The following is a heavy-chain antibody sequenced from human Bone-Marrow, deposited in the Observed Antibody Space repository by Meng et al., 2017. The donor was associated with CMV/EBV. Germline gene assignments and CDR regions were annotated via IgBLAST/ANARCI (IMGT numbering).Heavy chain of an antibody. CDR2: IGYDESNK. V-gene: IGHV3-30*02. Sequence: FRSYGMNWGGRAAGKGLEWVALIGYDESNKYYVDSEKGRFTISRDNSKNTLYLQMNSLRAEDTAVYYCAKDPQAHYDFWSGTPFDYWGQGTLVTVSS. D-gene: IGHD3-3*01. J-gene: IGHJ4*02. CDR3: AKDPQAHYDFWSGTPFDY. CDR1: FRSYG.